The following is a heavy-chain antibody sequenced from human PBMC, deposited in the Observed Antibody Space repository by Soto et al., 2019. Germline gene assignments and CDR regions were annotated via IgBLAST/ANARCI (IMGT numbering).Heavy chain of an antibody. CDR1: GFTFSSYA. J-gene: IGHJ4*02. D-gene: IGHD5-18*01. CDR3: AKPHPHSYGLENYFDY. Sequence: QVQLVESGGGVVQPGRSLRLSCAASGFTFSSYAMHWVRQAPGKGLEWVAVISYDGSNKYYADSVKGRFTISRDKSKNTLYLQMNSLRAEDTAGYYCAKPHPHSYGLENYFDYWGQGTLVTVSS. CDR2: ISYDGSNK. V-gene: IGHV3-30-3*02.